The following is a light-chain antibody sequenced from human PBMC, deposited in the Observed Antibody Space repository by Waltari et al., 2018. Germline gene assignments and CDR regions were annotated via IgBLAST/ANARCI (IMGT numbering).Light chain of an antibody. V-gene: IGKV3-20*01. CDR1: QGVSKY. CDR2: DAS. Sequence: GRASQGVSKYLAWYQQRPGQAPRLLIYDASIRATGIPDRFSGSGSGTDFSLTISRLEPEDFAVYYCQKYVNLPATFGQGTKVEIK. CDR3: QKYVNLPAT. J-gene: IGKJ1*01.